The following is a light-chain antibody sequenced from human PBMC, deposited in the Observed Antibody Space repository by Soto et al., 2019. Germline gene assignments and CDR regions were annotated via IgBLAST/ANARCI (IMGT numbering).Light chain of an antibody. Sequence: VLTQSPGTLSLSPGDRATLSCRASQSVSTNYLAWYHQKPGQAPRLLIYSTSTRATGIPDRFSGSGSGTDFTLAISRLEPEDFALYYCQQYGTSPRTFGQGTKVEIK. J-gene: IGKJ1*01. CDR1: QSVSTNY. CDR3: QQYGTSPRT. V-gene: IGKV3-20*01. CDR2: STS.